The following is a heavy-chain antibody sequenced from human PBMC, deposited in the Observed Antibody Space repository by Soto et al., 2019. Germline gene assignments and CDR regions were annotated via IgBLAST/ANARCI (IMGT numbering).Heavy chain of an antibody. CDR3: ARGNCSSPNCYSFSGYYGMDV. Sequence: SETLSLTCTVSRGSISSGTNYWAWIRQPPGKGLEWIANIYYSGSTFYNPSLKSRVTMSLDTSKNQFSLKLTPVTAADTALYYCARGNCSSPNCYSFSGYYGMDVWGQGTTVTVSS. V-gene: IGHV4-39*07. J-gene: IGHJ6*02. D-gene: IGHD2-2*01. CDR1: RGSISSGTNY. CDR2: IYYSGST.